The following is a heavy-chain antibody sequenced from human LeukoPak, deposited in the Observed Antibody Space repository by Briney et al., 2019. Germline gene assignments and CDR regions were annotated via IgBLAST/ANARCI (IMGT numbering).Heavy chain of an antibody. CDR3: ARGRGFSGYYYY. J-gene: IGHJ4*02. CDR2: INHSGST. V-gene: IGHV4-34*01. Sequence: SETLSLTCAVYGGSLSGYYWSWIRQPPGKGLEWLGEINHSGSTNYNPSLKSRVTISVDTSKNQFSLKLSSVTAADTAVYYCARGRGFSGYYYYWGQGTLVTVSS. CDR1: GGSLSGYY. D-gene: IGHD3-22*01.